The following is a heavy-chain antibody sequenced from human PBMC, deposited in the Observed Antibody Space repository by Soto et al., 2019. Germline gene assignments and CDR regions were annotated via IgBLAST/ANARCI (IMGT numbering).Heavy chain of an antibody. CDR3: ARSQGSSTSLEIYYYYYYGMDV. V-gene: IGHV1-69*01. D-gene: IGHD2-2*01. J-gene: IGHJ6*02. CDR1: GGTFGSYA. Sequence: QVQLVQSGAEVKKPGSSVKVSCKASGGTFGSYAIRWVRQAPGQGLEWMGGIIPIPGTANYAQKFQGRVTIAAAESTSTAYMELSSLRSEDTAVYYCARSQGSSTSLEIYYYYYYGMDVWGQGTTVTVSS. CDR2: IIPIPGTA.